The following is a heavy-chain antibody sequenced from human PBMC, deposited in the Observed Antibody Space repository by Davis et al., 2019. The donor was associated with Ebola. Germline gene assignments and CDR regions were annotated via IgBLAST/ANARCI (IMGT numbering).Heavy chain of an antibody. D-gene: IGHD6-19*01. CDR3: ARGVGGKNY. J-gene: IGHJ4*02. CDR2: IYYSGST. Sequence: PSETLSLTCTVSGGSVSSGSYYWSWIRQPPGKGLEWIGYIYYSGSTNYNPSLKSRVTISVDTSKNQFSLKLSSVTAADTAVYYCARGVGGKNYWGQGTLVTVSS. V-gene: IGHV4-61*01. CDR1: GGSVSSGSYY.